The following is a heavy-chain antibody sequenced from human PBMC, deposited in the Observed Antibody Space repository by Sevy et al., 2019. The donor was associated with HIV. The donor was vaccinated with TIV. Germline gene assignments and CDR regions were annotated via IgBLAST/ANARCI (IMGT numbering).Heavy chain of an antibody. J-gene: IGHJ4*01. V-gene: IGHV1-18*01. CDR2: ISPHNGDT. CDR1: GYTFSSYR. D-gene: IGHD2-15*01. Sequence: ASVKVSCKISGYTFSSYRITWVRQAPGQGLECMGWISPHNGDTNYAQKLQDRVTMITDTSTTTAYMELRNLRSDDTAVYYCARAYCSGGRCYSLAYWGQGTLVTVSS. CDR3: ARAYCSGGRCYSLAY.